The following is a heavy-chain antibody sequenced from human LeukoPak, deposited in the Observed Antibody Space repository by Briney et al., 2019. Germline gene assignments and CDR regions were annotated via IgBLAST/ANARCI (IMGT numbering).Heavy chain of an antibody. CDR2: ISYDGSNK. CDR1: GFTFSSYA. V-gene: IGHV3-30-3*01. CDR3: ARDQKGSYYYDSSGYYPDY. J-gene: IGHJ4*02. D-gene: IGHD3-22*01. Sequence: PGGSLRLSCAASGFTFSSYAMHWVRQAPGKGLEWVAVISYDGSNKYYADSVKGRFTISRDNSKNTLYLQMNSLRAEDTAVYYCARDQKGSYYYDSSGYYPDYWGQGTLVTVSS.